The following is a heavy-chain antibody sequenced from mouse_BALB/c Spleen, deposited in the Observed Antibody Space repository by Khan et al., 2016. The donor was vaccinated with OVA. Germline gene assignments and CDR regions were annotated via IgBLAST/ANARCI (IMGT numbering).Heavy chain of an antibody. V-gene: IGHV5-9*03. CDR1: GFTFSSYT. CDR3: ARSNDGNFAY. J-gene: IGHJ3*01. Sequence: EVGLVESGGGLVKPGGSLKLSCAASGFTFSSYTMSWVRQTPEKRLEWVATISSGGDNTYYPDSVKGRATMTTDNAKNNPYLQMSRLRSEDTALYYGARSNDGNFAYWGQGTLVTVSA. CDR2: ISSGGDNT. D-gene: IGHD2-1*01.